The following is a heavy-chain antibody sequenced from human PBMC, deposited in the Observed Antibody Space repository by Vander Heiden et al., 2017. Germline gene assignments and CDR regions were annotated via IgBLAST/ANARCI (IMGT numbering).Heavy chain of an antibody. CDR3: ATVLNPAELHGDAFDI. CDR2: VDPEDGET. Sequence: EVQLVQSGAEVKKPGATGKIYCKVSGYTFNDYYMHWVQQAPGKGLEWMGLVDPEDGETIYAEKFQGRVTITADTSTDTAYMELSSLRSEDTAVYYCATVLNPAELHGDAFDIWGQGTMVTVSS. CDR1: GYTFNDYY. V-gene: IGHV1-69-2*01. D-gene: IGHD1-1*01. J-gene: IGHJ3*02.